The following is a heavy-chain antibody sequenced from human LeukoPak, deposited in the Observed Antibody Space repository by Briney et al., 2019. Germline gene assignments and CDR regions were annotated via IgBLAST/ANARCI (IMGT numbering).Heavy chain of an antibody. CDR1: GFTFSSYW. Sequence: TGGSLRLSCAASGFTFSSYWMNWVRQAPGKGLEWVANIKQDGSVKNYVDSVKGRFTISRDNARNTLYLQMNSLRAEDTAVYYCTRLWNDGTVDCWGQGTLVTVSS. V-gene: IGHV3-7*01. J-gene: IGHJ4*02. CDR3: TRLWNDGTVDC. CDR2: IKQDGSVK. D-gene: IGHD3-3*01.